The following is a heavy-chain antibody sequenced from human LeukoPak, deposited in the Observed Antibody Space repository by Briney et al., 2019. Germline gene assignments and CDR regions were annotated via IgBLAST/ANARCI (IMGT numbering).Heavy chain of an antibody. Sequence: PGTSLRLSCAASGFTFSDHGLNWVRQAPGKGLEWVAIVWPDGNKKLYADSVKGRFTISKDNPRNTVYLQMNSLRVDDTAVYYCVVVVVPAAVWHFDFWGSGTLVTVSS. CDR2: VWPDGNKK. J-gene: IGHJ2*01. CDR1: GFTFSDHG. V-gene: IGHV3-33*01. CDR3: VVVVVPAAVWHFDF. D-gene: IGHD2-2*01.